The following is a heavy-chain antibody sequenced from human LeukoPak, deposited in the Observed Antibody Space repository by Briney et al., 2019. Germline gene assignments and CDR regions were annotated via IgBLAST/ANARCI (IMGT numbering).Heavy chain of an antibody. J-gene: IGHJ4*02. CDR1: GFTFSSYG. CDR2: IWYDGSKE. CDR3: AKVVAGNIDYYFDY. Sequence: GGSLRLSCAASGFTFSSYGMHWVRQAPGKGLEWVAVIWYDGSKEYYADSVKGRFNISRDNSKNTVYLQMRNLRVEHTAVYYCAKVVAGNIDYYFDYWGQGILVAVSS. D-gene: IGHD2/OR15-2a*01. V-gene: IGHV3-33*06.